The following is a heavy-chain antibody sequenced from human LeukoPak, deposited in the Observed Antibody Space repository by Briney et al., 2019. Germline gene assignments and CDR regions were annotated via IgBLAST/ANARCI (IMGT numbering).Heavy chain of an antibody. V-gene: IGHV4-59*01. J-gene: IGHJ4*02. Sequence: SETLSLTCTVSGGSISSYYWSWIRQPPGKGLEWIGYIYYSGSTNYNPSLKSRVTTSVDTSKNQFSLKLSPVTAADTAVYYCARDTTTNELDYWGQGTLVTVSS. CDR2: IYYSGST. D-gene: IGHD4-17*01. CDR1: GGSISSYY. CDR3: ARDTTTNELDY.